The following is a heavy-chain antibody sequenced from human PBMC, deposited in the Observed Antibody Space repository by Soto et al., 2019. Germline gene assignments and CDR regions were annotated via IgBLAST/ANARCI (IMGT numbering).Heavy chain of an antibody. CDR2: IIPIFGTA. CDR3: AKAERITMVRGVIITLYYYMDV. D-gene: IGHD3-10*01. Sequence: GASVKVSCKASGGTFSSYAISWVRQAPGQGLEWMGGIIPIFGTANYAQKFQGRVTITADESTSTAYMELSSLRSEDTAVYYCAKAERITMVRGVIITLYYYMDVWGKGTTVTVSS. V-gene: IGHV1-69*13. CDR1: GGTFSSYA. J-gene: IGHJ6*03.